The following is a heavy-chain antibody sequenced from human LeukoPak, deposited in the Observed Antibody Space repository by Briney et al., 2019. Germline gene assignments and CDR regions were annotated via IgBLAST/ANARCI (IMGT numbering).Heavy chain of an antibody. V-gene: IGHV1-69*04. CDR1: GGTFSSYA. CDR2: IIPILGIA. CDR3: ASLMTTVVTRGYYFDY. Sequence: GASVKVSCKASGGTFSSYAISWVRQAPGQGLEWMGRIIPILGIANYAQKFQGRVTITADKSTSTAYMELSSLRPEDTAVYYCASLMTTVVTRGYYFDYWGQGTLVTVSS. D-gene: IGHD4-23*01. J-gene: IGHJ4*02.